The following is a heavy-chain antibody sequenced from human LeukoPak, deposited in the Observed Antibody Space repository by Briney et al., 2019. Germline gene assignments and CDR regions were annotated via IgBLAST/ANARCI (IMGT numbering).Heavy chain of an antibody. CDR1: GGSISSYY. D-gene: IGHD3-10*01. CDR3: ARVRSFMVRGVIMSAFDI. J-gene: IGHJ3*02. V-gene: IGHV4-59*01. CDR2: IYYSGST. Sequence: SETLSLTCTVSGGSISSYYWSWIRQPPGKGLEWIGYIYYSGSTNYNPSLKSRVTISVDTSKNQFSLKLSSVTAADTAVYYCARVRSFMVRGVIMSAFDIWGQGTMVTVSS.